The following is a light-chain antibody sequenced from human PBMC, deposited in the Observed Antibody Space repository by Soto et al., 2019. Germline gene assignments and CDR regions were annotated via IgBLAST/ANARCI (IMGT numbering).Light chain of an antibody. CDR3: QQRSNWPPWT. CDR1: QSVSSY. J-gene: IGKJ1*01. Sequence: EILLTQSPATLSLSPGERATLSCRARQSVSSYLAWYQQKPGQAPRLLIYDASNRATGIPARFSGSGSGTDFTLTISSLEPEDFAVYYCQQRSNWPPWTFGQGTKVDIK. V-gene: IGKV3-11*01. CDR2: DAS.